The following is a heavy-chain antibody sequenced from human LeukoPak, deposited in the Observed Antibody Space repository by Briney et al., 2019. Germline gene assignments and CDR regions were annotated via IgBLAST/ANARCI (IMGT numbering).Heavy chain of an antibody. CDR3: ARDGDMAARQDYYYYMDV. CDR1: GFTFSSYA. Sequence: PGGSLRLSCAASGFTFSSYAMHWVRQAPGKGLEWVAVISYDGSNKYYADSVKGRFTISRDNSKNTLYLQMNSLRAEDTAVYYCARDGDMAARQDYYYYMDVWGKGTTVTVSS. CDR2: ISYDGSNK. D-gene: IGHD6-6*01. J-gene: IGHJ6*03. V-gene: IGHV3-30*04.